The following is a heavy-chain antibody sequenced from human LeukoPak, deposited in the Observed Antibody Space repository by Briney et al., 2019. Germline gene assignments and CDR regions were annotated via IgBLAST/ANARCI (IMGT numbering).Heavy chain of an antibody. CDR2: INIDERIT. CDR1: GFTFSSLW. J-gene: IGHJ4*02. D-gene: IGHD3-10*01. V-gene: IGHV3-74*01. CDR3: FREGGG. Sequence: GGSLRLSCAASGFTFSSLWMHWVRQAPGKGLVWVSYINIDERITGYADSVKGRFTISRDNAKNTLYLQMSSLRAEDTAIYYCFREGGGWGQGTLVTVSS.